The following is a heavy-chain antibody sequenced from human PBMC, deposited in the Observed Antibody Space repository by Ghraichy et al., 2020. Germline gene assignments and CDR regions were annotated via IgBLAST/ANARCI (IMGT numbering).Heavy chain of an antibody. J-gene: IGHJ4*02. D-gene: IGHD3-10*01. V-gene: IGHV3-11*06. Sequence: GGSLRLSCAASGFTFSDYYMSWIRQAPGKGLEWVSYISSSSSYTNYADSVKGRFTISRDNAKNSLYLQMNSLRAEDTAVYYCARDRRLWFGELKWYYFDYWGQGTLVTVSS. CDR2: ISSSSSYT. CDR1: GFTFSDYY. CDR3: ARDRRLWFGELKWYYFDY.